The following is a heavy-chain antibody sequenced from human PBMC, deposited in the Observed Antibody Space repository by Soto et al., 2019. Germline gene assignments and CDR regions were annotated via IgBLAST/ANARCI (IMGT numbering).Heavy chain of an antibody. D-gene: IGHD5-18*01. V-gene: IGHV4-59*01. Sequence: PSETLSLTCSVSGGSISNNYWTWIRQPPGRGLEWIGYIYNTGSANYNPSLESRVIISLDTSKNQFSLKLNSVTAADTAVYYCERGVGWIHDLESLGQGTLVTVS. CDR1: GGSISNNY. J-gene: IGHJ4*02. CDR3: ERGVGWIHDLES. CDR2: IYNTGSA.